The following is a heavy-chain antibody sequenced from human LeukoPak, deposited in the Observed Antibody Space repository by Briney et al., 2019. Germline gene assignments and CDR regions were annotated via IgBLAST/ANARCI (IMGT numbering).Heavy chain of an antibody. V-gene: IGHV4-34*01. D-gene: IGHD6-13*01. Sequence: SETLSLTCAVYGGSFSGYYWSWIRQPPGKGLEWIGEINHSGSTNYNPSLKSRFTISVDTSKNQFSLKVRSVTAAETVVYYCARGSYSSSWYGEAAILYNWFDPWGQGTLVTVSS. CDR2: INHSGST. CDR1: GGSFSGYY. CDR3: ARGSYSSSWYGEAAILYNWFDP. J-gene: IGHJ5*02.